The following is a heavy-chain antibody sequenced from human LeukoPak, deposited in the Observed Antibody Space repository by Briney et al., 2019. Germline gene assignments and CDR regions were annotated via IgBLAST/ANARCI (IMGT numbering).Heavy chain of an antibody. Sequence: SETLSLTCTVSGGSISSGSYYWSWIRQPPGKGLEWIGYIYYSGSTYYNPSLKSRVTISVDTSKNQFSLKLSSVTAADTAVYYCARIVGATIDYWGQGTLVTVSS. V-gene: IGHV4-30-4*08. CDR1: GGSISSGSYY. CDR2: IYYSGST. J-gene: IGHJ4*02. D-gene: IGHD1-26*01. CDR3: ARIVGATIDY.